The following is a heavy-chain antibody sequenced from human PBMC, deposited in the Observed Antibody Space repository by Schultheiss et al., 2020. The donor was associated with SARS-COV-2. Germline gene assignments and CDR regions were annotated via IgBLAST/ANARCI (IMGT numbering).Heavy chain of an antibody. Sequence: GESLKISCAASGFTFSSYAMHWVRQAPGKGLEWVAVIWYDGSNKYYADSVKGRFTISRDNSKNTLYLQMNSLRAEDTAVYYCAKLSNSAFDIWGQGTLVTVSS. V-gene: IGHV3-33*06. CDR3: AKLSNSAFDI. J-gene: IGHJ4*02. CDR1: GFTFSSYA. CDR2: IWYDGSNK. D-gene: IGHD3-9*01.